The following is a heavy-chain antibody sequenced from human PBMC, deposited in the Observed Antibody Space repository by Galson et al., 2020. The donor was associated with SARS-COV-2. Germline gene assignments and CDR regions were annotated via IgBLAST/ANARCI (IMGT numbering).Heavy chain of an antibody. V-gene: IGHV3-43*01. D-gene: IGHD2-8*02. Sequence: GGSLRLSCAASGFTFDEYNMHWVRQRPGKGLEWVSVINWDGSTTYYADSVKGRFTISRDNTKNSLYLQMDSLRSEDTAFYYCTKGFCTGGPCYSFGTSFDSWGQGTLVTVSS. J-gene: IGHJ4*02. CDR3: TKGFCTGGPCYSFGTSFDS. CDR1: GFTFDEYN. CDR2: INWDGSTT.